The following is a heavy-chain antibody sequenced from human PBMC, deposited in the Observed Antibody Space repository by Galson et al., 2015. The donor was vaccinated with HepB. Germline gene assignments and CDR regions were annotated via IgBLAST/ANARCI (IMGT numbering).Heavy chain of an antibody. Sequence: SVKVSCKASGYTFTGYYMHWVRQAPGQGLEWMGWINPNSGGTNYAQKFQGWVTMTRDTSISTAYMELSRLRSDDTAVYYCARVSKPGIAAAGTSHFDYWGQGTLVTVSS. D-gene: IGHD6-13*01. J-gene: IGHJ4*02. CDR3: ARVSKPGIAAAGTSHFDY. CDR1: GYTFTGYY. V-gene: IGHV1-2*04. CDR2: INPNSGGT.